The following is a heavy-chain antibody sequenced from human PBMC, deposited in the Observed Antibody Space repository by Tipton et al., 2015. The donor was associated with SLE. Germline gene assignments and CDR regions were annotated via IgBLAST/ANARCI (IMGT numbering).Heavy chain of an antibody. Sequence: SLRLSCAASGFTFSSYAMSWVRQAPGKGLEWVASITGSGGRTYYADSVKGRFTISRDNSKSTLDLQMNSLRAEDTALYYCARTGSGSYSDCWGQGTLVTVSS. J-gene: IGHJ4*02. CDR2: ITGSGGRT. V-gene: IGHV3-23*01. CDR1: GFTFSSYA. D-gene: IGHD1-26*01. CDR3: ARTGSGSYSDC.